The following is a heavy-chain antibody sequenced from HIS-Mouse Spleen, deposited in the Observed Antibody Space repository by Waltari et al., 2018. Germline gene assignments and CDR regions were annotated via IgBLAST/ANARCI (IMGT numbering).Heavy chain of an antibody. V-gene: IGHV3-21*01. CDR3: ARDVLRMDSSGWYQIDY. J-gene: IGHJ4*02. CDR2: ISSSSSYI. Sequence: EVQLVESGGGLVKPGGSMRLFWSASGFTFSSYSMNWVRQAPGKGLEWVSSISSSSSYIFYADSVRGRFTISGDNTKNSLYLQMNSLRAEDTAVYDCARDVLRMDSSGWYQIDYWGQGTLVTVSS. CDR1: GFTFSSYS. D-gene: IGHD6-19*01.